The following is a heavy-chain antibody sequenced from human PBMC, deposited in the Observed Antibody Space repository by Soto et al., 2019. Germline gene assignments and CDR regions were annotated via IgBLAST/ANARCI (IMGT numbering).Heavy chain of an antibody. D-gene: IGHD5-18*01. J-gene: IGHJ4*02. V-gene: IGHV3-53*02. CDR2: IYSGGST. CDR1: GFTVSSNY. CDR3: ARDRGYSYGYAGYFDY. Sequence: EVQLVETGGGLIQPGGSLRLSCAASGFTVSSNYMSWVRQAPGKGLARVSVIYSGGSTYYADSVKGRFTISRDNSKNTLYLQMNSLRAEDTAVYYCARDRGYSYGYAGYFDYWGQGTLVTGSS.